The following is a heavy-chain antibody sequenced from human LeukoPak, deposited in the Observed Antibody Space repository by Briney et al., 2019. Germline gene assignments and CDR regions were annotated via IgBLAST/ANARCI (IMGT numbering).Heavy chain of an antibody. CDR2: ISGSGGST. V-gene: IGHV3-23*01. J-gene: IGHJ4*02. CDR3: AKGKGEIDY. Sequence: GGSLRLSCAASGFTFSSYAMSWVRQAPGKGLEWVSAISGSGGSTYYADSVKGRFTISTDNSKNMLYLQMNSLRAEDTAVFYCAKGKGEIDYWGQGTLVTVSS. CDR1: GFTFSSYA.